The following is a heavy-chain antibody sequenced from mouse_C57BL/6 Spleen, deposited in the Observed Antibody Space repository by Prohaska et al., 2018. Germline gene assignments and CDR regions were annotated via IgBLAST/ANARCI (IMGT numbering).Heavy chain of an antibody. V-gene: IGHV11-2*01. CDR2: INSDGSAI. CDR3: MRYGSYWYLDV. D-gene: IGHD4-1*01. J-gene: IGHJ1*03. CDR1: GFTFSGFW. Sequence: EVQLLETGGGLVQPGGSRGLSCEGSGFTFSGFWMSWVRQTPGKTLEWIGDINSDGSAINYAPSIKDRFTIFRDNDKSTLYLQMSNVRSEDTATYFCMRYGSYWYLDVWGTGTTVTVSS.